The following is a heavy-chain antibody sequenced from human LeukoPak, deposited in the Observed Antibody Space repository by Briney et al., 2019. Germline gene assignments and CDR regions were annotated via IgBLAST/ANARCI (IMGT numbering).Heavy chain of an antibody. Sequence: PGGSLRLSCAASGFTFSSHAYYWVRQAPGRGLECVSAINTNGGRTFSANSVKGRFTVSRDNSRNTVHLQMASLRVEDTAVYYCARVQHNDYGYYFYGLDVWGQGTTVTVSS. D-gene: IGHD4-17*01. CDR2: INTNGGRT. CDR1: GFTFSSHA. V-gene: IGHV3-64*01. CDR3: ARVQHNDYGYYFYGLDV. J-gene: IGHJ6*02.